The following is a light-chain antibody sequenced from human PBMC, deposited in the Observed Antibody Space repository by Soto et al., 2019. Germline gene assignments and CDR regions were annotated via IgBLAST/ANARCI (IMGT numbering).Light chain of an antibody. Sequence: QSVLTQPASVSGSPGQSITISCTGTSSDISAYNYVSWYQQHPGEAPKLMIYEVSDRPSGLSNRFSGSKSGNTASLTISRLQTEDEADYYCSSYTGHNFNVFGTGTKLTVL. CDR2: EVS. J-gene: IGLJ1*01. CDR3: SSYTGHNFNV. V-gene: IGLV2-14*01. CDR1: SSDISAYNY.